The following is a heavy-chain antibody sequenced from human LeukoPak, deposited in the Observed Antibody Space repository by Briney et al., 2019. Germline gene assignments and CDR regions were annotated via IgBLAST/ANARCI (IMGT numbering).Heavy chain of an antibody. Sequence: TGGSLRLSCAASGFTFSSYEMNWVRQAPGKGLEWVSYISNSGSTIYYADSVKGRFTISRDNAKNSLSLQMNSLRAEDTAVYYCARGPLRFLEWFTLFDYWGQGTLVTVSS. CDR3: ARGPLRFLEWFTLFDY. CDR2: ISNSGSTI. V-gene: IGHV3-48*03. J-gene: IGHJ4*02. CDR1: GFTFSSYE. D-gene: IGHD3-3*01.